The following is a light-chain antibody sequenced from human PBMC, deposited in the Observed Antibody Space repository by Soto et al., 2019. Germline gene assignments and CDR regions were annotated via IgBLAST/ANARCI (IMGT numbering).Light chain of an antibody. CDR2: GAS. CDR3: QQYGNSRYT. Sequence: EIVLTQSPGTLSLSPWERATLSCRASQSVSSSYLAWYQQRPGQAPRLLIYGASSRATDIPDRFSGSGSGTDFTLTISRLEPEDFAVYYCQQYGNSRYTFGQGTKLEI. CDR1: QSVSSSY. V-gene: IGKV3-20*01. J-gene: IGKJ2*01.